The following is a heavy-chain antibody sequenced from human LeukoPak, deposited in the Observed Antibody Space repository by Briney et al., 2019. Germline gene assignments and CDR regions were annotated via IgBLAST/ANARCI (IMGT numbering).Heavy chain of an antibody. D-gene: IGHD2-15*01. Sequence: GASVKVSCKASGYTFGSYDINWVRQATGQGLEWMGWMNPNSGNTGYTQKFQGRVTKTRDSSISTAYMELSSLRSEDTAVYYCARTLRRHCSGGSCYSPHLDYWGQGTLVTVSS. CDR2: MNPNSGNT. CDR3: ARTLRRHCSGGSCYSPHLDY. V-gene: IGHV1-8*01. J-gene: IGHJ4*02. CDR1: GYTFGSYD.